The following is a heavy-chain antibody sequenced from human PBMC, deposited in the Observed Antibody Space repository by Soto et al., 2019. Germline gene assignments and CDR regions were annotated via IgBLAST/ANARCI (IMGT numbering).Heavy chain of an antibody. CDR3: ARAHVGDYAFDY. J-gene: IGHJ4*02. CDR2: IYYSGST. V-gene: IGHV4-31*03. Sequence: PSATPSLTCTVSGGSISSGGYYWSWIRQHPGKGLEWIGYIYYSGSTYYNPSLKSRVTISVDTSKNQFSLKLGSVTAADTAVYYCARAHVGDYAFDYWGQGTLVTVSS. D-gene: IGHD4-17*01. CDR1: GGSISSGGYY.